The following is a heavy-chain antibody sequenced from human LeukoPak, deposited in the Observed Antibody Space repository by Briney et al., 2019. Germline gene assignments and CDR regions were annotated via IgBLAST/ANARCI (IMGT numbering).Heavy chain of an antibody. Sequence: GGSLRLSCAASGFTFSRYGMTWVRQTPGKGLEWVSSVGGSATYIYYADSVKGRFTISRDNAKNSLSLQMNSLRAEDTAAYYCATQQGRNPAYWGQGTLVTVSS. J-gene: IGHJ4*02. CDR2: VGGSATYI. CDR1: GFTFSRYG. V-gene: IGHV3-21*01. CDR3: ATQQGRNPAY. D-gene: IGHD1-14*01.